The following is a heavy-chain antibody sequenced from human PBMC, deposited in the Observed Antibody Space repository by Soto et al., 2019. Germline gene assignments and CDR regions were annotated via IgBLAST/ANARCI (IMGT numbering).Heavy chain of an antibody. D-gene: IGHD3-22*01. V-gene: IGHV3-9*01. CDR2: ISWNSGSI. Sequence: GGSLRLSCAASGFTFDDYAMHWVRQAPGKGLEWVSGISWNSGSIGYADSVKGRFTISRDNVKNSLYLQMNSLRAEDTALYYCARDSSGYLDAFDIWGQGTMVTVSS. J-gene: IGHJ3*02. CDR3: ARDSSGYLDAFDI. CDR1: GFTFDDYA.